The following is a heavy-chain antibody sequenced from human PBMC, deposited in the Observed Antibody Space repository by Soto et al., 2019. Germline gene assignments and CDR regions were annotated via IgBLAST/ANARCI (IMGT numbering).Heavy chain of an antibody. J-gene: IGHJ4*02. CDR2: ISYDGSNE. V-gene: IGHV3-30*18. D-gene: IGHD3-22*01. CDR3: AEDSYYHDSTGYYFFDY. CDR1: GLTFSNYG. Sequence: QVQLVESGGGVVQPGGSLRLSCAASGLTFSNYGMHWVRQAPGKGLEWVAHISYDGSNEHYVDSVKGRFTISRDNSKNTLYLQMTSLRAEDTAVYYCAEDSYYHDSTGYYFFDYWGQGTLVTVSS.